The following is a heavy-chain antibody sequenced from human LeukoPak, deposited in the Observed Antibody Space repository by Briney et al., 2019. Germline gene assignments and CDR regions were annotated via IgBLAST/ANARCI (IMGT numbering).Heavy chain of an antibody. D-gene: IGHD2-15*01. CDR3: AREGIVGFYGMDV. Sequence: GGSLRLSCAASGFTFSSYAMGWVRQAPGKGLEWVSAISGSGGSTYYADSVKGRFTISRDNSKNTLYLQMNSLRAEDTAVYYCAREGIVGFYGMDVWGQGTTVTVSS. J-gene: IGHJ6*02. V-gene: IGHV3-23*01. CDR1: GFTFSSYA. CDR2: ISGSGGST.